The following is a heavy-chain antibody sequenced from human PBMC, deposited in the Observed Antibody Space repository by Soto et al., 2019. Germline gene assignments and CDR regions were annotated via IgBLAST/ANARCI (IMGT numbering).Heavy chain of an antibody. CDR2: IYHSGRT. D-gene: IGHD3-22*01. Sequence: PSETLSLTCAVSGYSISSAYYWGWIRQPPGKGLEWIGSIYHSGRTYYNPSLKSRVTISVDTSKNQFSLKLSSVTAADTAVYYCARGYYESSDYFVGSPIFDYWGQGSLVTVSS. CDR1: GYSISSAYY. J-gene: IGHJ4*02. V-gene: IGHV4-38-2*01. CDR3: ARGYYESSDYFVGSPIFDY.